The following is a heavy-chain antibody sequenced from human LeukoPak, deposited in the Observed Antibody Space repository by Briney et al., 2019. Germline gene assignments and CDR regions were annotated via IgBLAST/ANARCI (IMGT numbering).Heavy chain of an antibody. D-gene: IGHD2-21*01. CDR2: IYWDDDK. CDR3: AHGKLIDLTEYYFDY. CDR1: GFSLSTSGVG. V-gene: IGHV2-5*02. J-gene: IGHJ4*02. Sequence: SGPTLVKPTQTLTLTCTFSGFSLSTSGVGVGWIRQPPGKALEWLALIYWDDDKRYSPSLKSRLTITKDTSKNQVVLTMTNMDPVDTATYYCAHGKLIDLTEYYFDYWGQGTLVTVSS.